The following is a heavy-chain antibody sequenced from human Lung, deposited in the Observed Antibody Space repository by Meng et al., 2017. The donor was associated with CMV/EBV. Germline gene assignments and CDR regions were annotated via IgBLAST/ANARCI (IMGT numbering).Heavy chain of an antibody. D-gene: IGHD5-18*01. CDR2: ISGSVGNT. Sequence: LTXAASGFPFRSYAMSWVRQAPGKGLEWVSSISGSVGNTYYADSVKGRFTISRDNSGDTLYMQMSSLRAEDTAVYYCAREEAMVGYYTNWFAAWGQG. J-gene: IGHJ5*01. CDR1: GFPFRSYA. CDR3: AREEAMVGYYTNWFAA. V-gene: IGHV3-23*01.